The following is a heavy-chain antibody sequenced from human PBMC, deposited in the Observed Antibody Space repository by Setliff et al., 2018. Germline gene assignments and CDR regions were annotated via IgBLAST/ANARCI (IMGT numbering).Heavy chain of an antibody. CDR2: VSHDENTK. V-gene: IGHV3-30*04. D-gene: IGHD2-15*01. Sequence: GGSLRLSCAASGLTFSSYSIHWVRQAPGKGLEWVAVVSHDENTKYYADSVKDRFIISRDNSKKTVYLQMNSLRAADTAVYHCARTCSGSGCYAGLESWGQGTPVTVSS. CDR1: GLTFSSYS. J-gene: IGHJ4*02. CDR3: ARTCSGSGCYAGLES.